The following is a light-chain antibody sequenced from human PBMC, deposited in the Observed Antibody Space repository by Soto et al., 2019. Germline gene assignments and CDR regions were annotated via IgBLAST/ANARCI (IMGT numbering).Light chain of an antibody. CDR1: QAISRY. V-gene: IGKV1-27*01. Sequence: DIQMTHSPSSLSASVGDRVTITCRARQAISRYLAGYQQKPGKVPKLLIYSASTLQSGVTSRFSGSGSGTYFTLPISSLQSEDVATYYCHKCNSAPCTFGPGTKVYIK. J-gene: IGKJ3*01. CDR2: SAS. CDR3: HKCNSAPCT.